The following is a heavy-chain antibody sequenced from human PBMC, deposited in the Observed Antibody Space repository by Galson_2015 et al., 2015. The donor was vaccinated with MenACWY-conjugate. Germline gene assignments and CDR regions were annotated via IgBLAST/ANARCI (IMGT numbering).Heavy chain of an antibody. V-gene: IGHV7-4-1*02. CDR1: GYTFTRYA. J-gene: IGHJ5*02. D-gene: IGHD6-19*01. CDR3: ARTLAVTGSTINWFDP. Sequence: SGRGSCKTSGYTFTRYAMNWVRQAPGQGLEWMGWINTKTGNPTYAQGFTGRFVFSLDTSVSAAYLQISSLQAEDTAVYYCARTLAVTGSTINWFDPWGQETLVTVSS. CDR2: INTKTGNP.